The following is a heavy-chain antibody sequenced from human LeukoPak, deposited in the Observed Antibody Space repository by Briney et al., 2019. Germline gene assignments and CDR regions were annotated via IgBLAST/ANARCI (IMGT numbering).Heavy chain of an antibody. V-gene: IGHV1-46*01. CDR2: IYPRDGST. CDR3: ARDQEALDY. Sequence: ASVKVSCTASGYTFTGYHMHWVRQAPGQGLEWMGMIYPRDGSTSYAQKFQGRVTVTRDTSTSTVHMELSGLRSEDTAVYYCARDQEALDYWGQGTLVTVSS. J-gene: IGHJ4*02. CDR1: GYTFTGYH.